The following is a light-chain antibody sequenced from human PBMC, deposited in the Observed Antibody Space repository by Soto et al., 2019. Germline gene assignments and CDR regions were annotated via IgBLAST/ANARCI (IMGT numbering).Light chain of an antibody. CDR2: EVS. J-gene: IGLJ1*01. CDR3: CSYAGSGSPYV. CDR1: SSDIGSYNL. Sequence: QSALTQPASVSGSPGQSITISCTGASSDIGSYNLVSWYQQHPGKAPKLMICEVSKRPSGVSDRFSGSKSGNTASLTISGLQAEDEADYYCCSYAGSGSPYVFGTGTKVTVL. V-gene: IGLV2-23*02.